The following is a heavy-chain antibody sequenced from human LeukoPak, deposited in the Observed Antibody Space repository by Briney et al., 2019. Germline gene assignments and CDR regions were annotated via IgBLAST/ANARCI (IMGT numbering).Heavy chain of an antibody. CDR1: GFTFSSYG. CDR2: IWYDGSNK. D-gene: IGHD6-13*01. V-gene: IGHV3-33*01. CDR3: AGVSSRLYYFDY. Sequence: GRSLRLSCAASGFTFSSYGMHWVRQTPGKGLEWVAVIWYDGSNKYYADSVKGRFTISRDNSKNTLYLQMNSLRAEDTAVYYCAGVSSRLYYFDYWGQGTLVTVSS. J-gene: IGHJ4*02.